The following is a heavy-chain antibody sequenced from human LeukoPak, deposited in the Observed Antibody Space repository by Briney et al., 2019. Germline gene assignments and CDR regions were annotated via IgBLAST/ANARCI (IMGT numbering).Heavy chain of an antibody. CDR1: GFTFSGSA. CDR3: ARGYYYSPFDY. V-gene: IGHV3-73*01. CDR2: IRSKANSYAT. Sequence: GGSLRLSCAASGFTFSGSAMHWVRQASGKGLEWVGRIRSKANSYATAYAASVKGRFTISRDDSKNTAYLQMNSLKTEDTAVYYCARGYYYSPFDYWGQGTLVPVSS. J-gene: IGHJ4*02. D-gene: IGHD3-22*01.